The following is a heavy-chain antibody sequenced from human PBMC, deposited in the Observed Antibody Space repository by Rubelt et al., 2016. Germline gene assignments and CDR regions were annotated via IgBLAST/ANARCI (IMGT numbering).Heavy chain of an antibody. CDR2: IYYSGST. D-gene: IGHD2-8*01. CDR3: ARGLVDPPPLSGNWFDP. V-gene: IGHV4-39*01. Sequence: QLQLQESGPGLVKPSETLSLTCTVSGGSISSSSYYWGWIRQPPGKGLEWIGSIYYSGSTYYNPSLKVRVTLSVNPANTQFALKLSSGTAADTAVYYCARGLVDPPPLSGNWFDPWGQGTLVTVSS. J-gene: IGHJ5*02. CDR1: GGSISSSSYY.